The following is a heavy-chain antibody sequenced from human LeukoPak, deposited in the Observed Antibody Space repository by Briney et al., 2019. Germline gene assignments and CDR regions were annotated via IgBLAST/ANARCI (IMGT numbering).Heavy chain of an antibody. V-gene: IGHV3-23*01. J-gene: IGHJ6*02. Sequence: GGSLRLSCAASGFTFSSSAMSWVRQAPGKGLDWVSTTSAIGGSTDYADSVKGRFTISRDNSKNTLYLQMNSLRAEDTAVYYCAEDQGGSYPLYYYGMDVWGQGTTVTVSS. CDR3: AEDQGGSYPLYYYGMDV. CDR2: TSAIGGST. D-gene: IGHD1-26*01. CDR1: GFTFSSSA.